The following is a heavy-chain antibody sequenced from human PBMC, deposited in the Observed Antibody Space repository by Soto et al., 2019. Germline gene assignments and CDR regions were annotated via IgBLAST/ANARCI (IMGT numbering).Heavy chain of an antibody. Sequence: SETLSLTCTVYGGSISSYYWSWIRQPPGKGLEWIGYIYYSGSTNYNPSLKSRFTISVDTSKNQFSLKLSPVTAADTAVYYCARECVNDVSALSIAARDAFYIWGQGTMVTVSS. D-gene: IGHD6-6*01. V-gene: IGHV4-59*01. CDR1: GGSISSYY. CDR2: IYYSGST. CDR3: ARECVNDVSALSIAARDAFYI. J-gene: IGHJ3*02.